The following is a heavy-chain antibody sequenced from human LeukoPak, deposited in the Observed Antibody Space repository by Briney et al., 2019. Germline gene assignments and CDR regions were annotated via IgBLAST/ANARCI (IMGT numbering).Heavy chain of an antibody. Sequence: ASVKVSCKASGYTFTSYGISWVRQAPGQGLEWMGWISAYNGNTNYAQKLQGRVTMTTDTSTSTAYMELSSLRSEDTAVYYCARVREAGGDRNNWFDPWGQGTLVTVSS. V-gene: IGHV1-18*01. CDR3: ARVREAGGDRNNWFDP. J-gene: IGHJ5*02. D-gene: IGHD2-21*02. CDR1: GYTFTSYG. CDR2: ISAYNGNT.